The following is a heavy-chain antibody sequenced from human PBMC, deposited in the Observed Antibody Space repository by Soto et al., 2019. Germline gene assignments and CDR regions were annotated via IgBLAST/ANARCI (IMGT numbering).Heavy chain of an antibody. D-gene: IGHD5-12*01. J-gene: IGHJ3*02. V-gene: IGHV4-39*01. CDR2: IYYSGST. CDR3: ARHDRSNRGGTMGAFDI. Sequence: QLQLQGSGPGLVKPSETLSLTCAVSRGSISSTSYYWGWIRQPPGKGLEWIGSIYYSGSTYYKPSLKSRVPISVDTSKNQFSLKLSSVTAADTAVYYCARHDRSNRGGTMGAFDIWGQGTMVTVSS. CDR1: RGSISSTSYY.